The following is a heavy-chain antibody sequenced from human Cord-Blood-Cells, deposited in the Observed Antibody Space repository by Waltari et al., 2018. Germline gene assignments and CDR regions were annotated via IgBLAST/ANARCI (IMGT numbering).Heavy chain of an antibody. V-gene: IGHV6-1*01. Sequence: QVQLQQSGPGLVKPSQTLSLTCAISGDSFSSNSADWNWIRQSPSRGLEWLGRTYYRSKWYNDYAVSVKSRITINPDTSKNQFSLQLNSVTPEDTAVYYCAREDPRGYSYGWSNWFDPWGQGTLVTVSS. CDR2: TYYRSKWYN. D-gene: IGHD5-18*01. CDR1: GDSFSSNSAD. CDR3: AREDPRGYSYGWSNWFDP. J-gene: IGHJ5*02.